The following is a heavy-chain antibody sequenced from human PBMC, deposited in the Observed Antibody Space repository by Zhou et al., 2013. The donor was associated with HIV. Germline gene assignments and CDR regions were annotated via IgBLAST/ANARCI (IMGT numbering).Heavy chain of an antibody. D-gene: IGHD1-20*01. J-gene: IGHJ5*02. CDR1: GYTFTSYY. CDR2: INPSGGST. CDR3: ARRPRNNWRYTWFDP. V-gene: IGHV1-46*01. Sequence: QVQLVQSGAEVKKPGASVKVSCKASGYTFTSYYMHWVRQAPGQGLEWMGIINPSGGSTNYAQKFQGRVTMTRDTSTSTVYMDLSSLRSEDTAVYYCARRPRNNWRYTWFDPWGPGNPGHR.